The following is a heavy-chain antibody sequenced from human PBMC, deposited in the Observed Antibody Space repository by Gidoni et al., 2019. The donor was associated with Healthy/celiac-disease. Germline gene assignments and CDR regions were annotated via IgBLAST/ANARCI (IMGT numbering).Heavy chain of an antibody. CDR1: GYTFTGYY. CDR2: INPNSGGT. Sequence: QVQLVQSGAEVKKPGASVKVSCKASGYTFTGYYMHWVRQAPGQGLEWMGWINPNSGGTNYAQKCQGRVTMTRDTSISTAYMELSRLRSDDTAVYYCARASTQWLVFAFDIWGQGTMVTVSS. CDR3: ARASTQWLVFAFDI. J-gene: IGHJ3*02. D-gene: IGHD6-19*01. V-gene: IGHV1-2*02.